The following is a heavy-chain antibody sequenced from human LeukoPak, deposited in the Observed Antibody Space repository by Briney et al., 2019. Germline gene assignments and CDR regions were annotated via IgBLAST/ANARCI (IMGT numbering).Heavy chain of an antibody. CDR1: GGSFSGYY. J-gene: IGHJ4*02. CDR3: ARGYSGSYGRFDY. V-gene: IGHV4-34*01. D-gene: IGHD1-26*01. CDR2: INHSGST. Sequence: SETLSLTCAVYGGSFSGYYWSWIRQPPGQGLEWIGEINHSGSTNYNPSLKSRVTISVDTSKNQFSLKLSSVTAADRAVYYCARGYSGSYGRFDYWGQGTLVTVSS.